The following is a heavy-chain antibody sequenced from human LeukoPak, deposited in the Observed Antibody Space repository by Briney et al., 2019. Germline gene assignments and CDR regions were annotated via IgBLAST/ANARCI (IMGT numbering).Heavy chain of an antibody. V-gene: IGHV1-18*01. Sequence: ASVKVSCKASGYTFTSYGISWVRQAPGQGLEWMGWISAYNGNTNYAQKLQGRVTMTTDTSTSTAYMELRSLRSDDTAVYYCARDVPGQWLVQGPLFDYWGQGTLVTVSS. CDR3: ARDVPGQWLVQGPLFDY. CDR2: ISAYNGNT. J-gene: IGHJ4*02. CDR1: GYTFTSYG. D-gene: IGHD6-19*01.